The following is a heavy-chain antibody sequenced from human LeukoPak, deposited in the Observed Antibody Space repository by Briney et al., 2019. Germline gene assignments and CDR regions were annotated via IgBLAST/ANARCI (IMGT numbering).Heavy chain of an antibody. CDR2: ISDSGST. CDR1: GGSISSDY. Sequence: SETLSLTCTVSGGSISSDYWSWIRQPPGKGLEWSGYISDSGSTNYNPSLKSRVTISVDTSKNQFSLKLSSVTAADTAVYYCSRDTVGATASGMDVWGQGTTVTVSS. D-gene: IGHD1-26*01. CDR3: SRDTVGATASGMDV. V-gene: IGHV4-59*01. J-gene: IGHJ6*02.